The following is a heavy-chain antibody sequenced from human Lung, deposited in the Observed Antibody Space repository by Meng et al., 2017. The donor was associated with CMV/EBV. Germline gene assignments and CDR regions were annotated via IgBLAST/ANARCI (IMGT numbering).Heavy chain of an antibody. CDR3: AKLSGEMAAHY. Sequence: SCQGFGYKFTNYWIAWVRQMPGQGLEWMGIIYPGDSDTRYSPSFQGQVTMSADKSVTTAYLQWSSLKASDTAMYYCAKLSGEMAAHYWGQGTLVTVSS. CDR2: IYPGDSDT. V-gene: IGHV5-51*01. D-gene: IGHD5-24*01. CDR1: GYKFTNYW. J-gene: IGHJ4*02.